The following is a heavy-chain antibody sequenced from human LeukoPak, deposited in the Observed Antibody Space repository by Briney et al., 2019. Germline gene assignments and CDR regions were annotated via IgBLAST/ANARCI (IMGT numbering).Heavy chain of an antibody. J-gene: IGHJ6*02. D-gene: IGHD6-13*01. Sequence: SVKVSCKASGFTFTSSAMQWVRQARGQRLEWIGWIVVGTGHTNYAQKFQERLTITRDMSTSTAYMELSSLRFEDTAVYYCAATLAADSVYYGMDVWGQGTTVTVSS. CDR3: AATLAADSVYYGMDV. CDR2: IVVGTGHT. V-gene: IGHV1-58*02. CDR1: GFTFTSSA.